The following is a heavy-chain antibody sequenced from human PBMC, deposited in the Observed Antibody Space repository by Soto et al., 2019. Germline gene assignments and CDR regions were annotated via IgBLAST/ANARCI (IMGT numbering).Heavy chain of an antibody. J-gene: IGHJ5*02. D-gene: IGHD1-26*01. CDR3: ARQLPVGATSWFDP. CDR2: LYYGGST. CDR1: GRSINSDDSF. V-gene: IGHV4-39*01. Sequence: PSETLSLTCSVSGRSINSDDSFWGWVRQSPGKGLEWIGSLYYGGSTFYNPSLKSRVTISLDTSKNQFSLRLTSVTAADTAIYYCARQLPVGATSWFDPWGQGTLVTVSS.